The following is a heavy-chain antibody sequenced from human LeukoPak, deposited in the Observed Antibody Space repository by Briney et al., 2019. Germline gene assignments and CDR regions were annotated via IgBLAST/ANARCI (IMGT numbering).Heavy chain of an antibody. CDR2: ISYTGGST. CDR3: ARQYDLLTGYRYGMDV. Sequence: PSETLSLTCTVSGGSLSSYYLSWIRQPPGKGLEWIGYISYTGGSTSYNPSLKSRLTMSVDTSKNQFSLNLNSVTAADTAAYYCARQYDLLTGYRYGMDVWGQGTTVTVSS. J-gene: IGHJ6*02. V-gene: IGHV4-59*01. D-gene: IGHD3-9*01. CDR1: GGSLSSYY.